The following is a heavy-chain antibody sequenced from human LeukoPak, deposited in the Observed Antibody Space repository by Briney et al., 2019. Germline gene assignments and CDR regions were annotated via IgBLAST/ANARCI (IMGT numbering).Heavy chain of an antibody. Sequence: GGSLRLSCAASGFTFSSYWMHWVRQAPGKGLVWVSRINSDGSSTSYADSVKGRFTISRDNAKNTLYLQMNSLRAEDTAAYYCARGELSMDYYYGMDVWGQGTTVTVSS. D-gene: IGHD3-16*02. CDR2: INSDGSST. J-gene: IGHJ6*02. V-gene: IGHV3-74*01. CDR3: ARGELSMDYYYGMDV. CDR1: GFTFSSYW.